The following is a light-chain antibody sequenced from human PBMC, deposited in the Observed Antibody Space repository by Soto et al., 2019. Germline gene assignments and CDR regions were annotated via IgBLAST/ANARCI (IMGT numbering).Light chain of an antibody. CDR1: QNIRTY. Sequence: DIQMTQSPSSLSASIGDRVTITCRASQNIRTYLNWYQQKPGKAPDLLVFAASNLQTGVPSRFSGGGSGTDFTLTISSLQPEDFATYYCQQTYSVLPYTFGQGTKTGDQT. V-gene: IGKV1-39*01. CDR2: AAS. J-gene: IGKJ2*01. CDR3: QQTYSVLPYT.